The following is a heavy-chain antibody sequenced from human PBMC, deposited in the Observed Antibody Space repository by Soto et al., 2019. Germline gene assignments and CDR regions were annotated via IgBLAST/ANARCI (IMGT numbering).Heavy chain of an antibody. D-gene: IGHD2-2*01. J-gene: IGHJ5*02. Sequence: EVQLVESGGGLVQPGGSLRLSCAASGFTFSSYWMSWVRQAPGKGLEWVANIKQEGSEKYYVDSVKGRFTISRDNAKNSLYLQMNSLRAEDTAVYYCARDLNIVVVPAAIGGFDPWGQGTLVTVSS. CDR2: IKQEGSEK. V-gene: IGHV3-7*01. CDR3: ARDLNIVVVPAAIGGFDP. CDR1: GFTFSSYW.